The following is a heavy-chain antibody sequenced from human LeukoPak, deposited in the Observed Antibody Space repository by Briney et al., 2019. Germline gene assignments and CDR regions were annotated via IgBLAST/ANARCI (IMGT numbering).Heavy chain of an antibody. CDR1: GGSFSGYY. Sequence: SETLSLTCAVYGGSFSGYYWSWIRQPPGKGLEWIGEINHSGSTNYNPSLKSRVTISVDTSKNQFSLKLSSVTAADTAVYYCAGDCSSTSCYLSYNWFDPWGQGTLVTVSS. J-gene: IGHJ5*02. CDR3: AGDCSSTSCYLSYNWFDP. CDR2: INHSGST. V-gene: IGHV4-34*01. D-gene: IGHD2-2*01.